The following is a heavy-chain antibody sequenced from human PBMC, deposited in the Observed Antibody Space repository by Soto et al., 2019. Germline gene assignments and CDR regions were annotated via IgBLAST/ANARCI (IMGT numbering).Heavy chain of an antibody. CDR1: GGSISSSSYY. Sequence: QLQLQESGPGLVKPSETLSLTFTVSGGSISSSSYYWGWIRQPPGKGLEWIGSIYYSGGTYYNPSLKSRDIISADTSTKHSFQKLRSGTAADAAVYYCARHAFEVWSGYLGGWYFDLWGRGTLVTVSS. J-gene: IGHJ2*01. CDR2: IYYSGGT. CDR3: ARHAFEVWSGYLGGWYFDL. V-gene: IGHV4-39*01. D-gene: IGHD3-3*01.